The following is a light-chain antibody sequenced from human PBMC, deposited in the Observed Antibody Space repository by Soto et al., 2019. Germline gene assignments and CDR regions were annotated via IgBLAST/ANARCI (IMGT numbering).Light chain of an antibody. V-gene: IGLV1-40*01. CDR2: GST. CDR3: QSYDNSLSAYV. J-gene: IGLJ1*01. Sequence: QSVLTQPPSLSGAPGQRVTISCTGSSSDIGAGSEVHWYQQLPGTAPKLLIFGSTNRPSGVPDRFSGSKSATSASLAITGLQAEDEGDYYCQSYDNSLSAYVFGTGTKLTVL. CDR1: SSDIGAGSE.